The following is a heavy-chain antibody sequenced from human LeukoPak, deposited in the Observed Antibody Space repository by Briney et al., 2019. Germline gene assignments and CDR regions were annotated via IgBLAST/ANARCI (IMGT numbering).Heavy chain of an antibody. D-gene: IGHD1-26*01. CDR3: AIWELQKDAFDI. Sequence: ASVKVSCKVSGYTLTELSMHWLRQAPGKGLEWMGGFDPEDGETIYAQKFQGRVTMTEDTSTDTAYMELSSLRSEDTAVYYCAIWELQKDAFDIWGQGTMVTVSS. V-gene: IGHV1-24*01. CDR2: FDPEDGET. CDR1: GYTLTELS. J-gene: IGHJ3*02.